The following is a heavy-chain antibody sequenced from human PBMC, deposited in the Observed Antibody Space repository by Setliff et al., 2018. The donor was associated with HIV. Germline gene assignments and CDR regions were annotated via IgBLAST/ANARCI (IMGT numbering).Heavy chain of an antibody. CDR2: FDPEDGET. V-gene: IGHV1-24*01. CDR1: EYTLTELS. J-gene: IGHJ1*01. Sequence: ASVKVSCKISEYTLTELSIHWVRQAPGKGLEWMATFDPEDGETFYAQRFQGRLTMTEDTSTDTAYMELSSLRSDDTAMDYCATDPGYSSTWYSESFQHWGQGTVVTVSS. D-gene: IGHD6-13*01. CDR3: ATDPGYSSTWYSESFQH.